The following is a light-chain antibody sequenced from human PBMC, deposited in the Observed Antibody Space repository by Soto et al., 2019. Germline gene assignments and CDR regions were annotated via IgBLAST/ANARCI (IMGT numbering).Light chain of an antibody. CDR2: EGS. Sequence: QSVLTQPASVSGSPGQSITISCTGTSSDVGSYNLVSWYQQHPGKAPKLMIYEGSKRPSGVSNRFSGSKSGNSASLTISGLQAEDEADYYCCSYADSSRTLVFGGGTKLTVL. J-gene: IGLJ2*01. CDR3: CSYADSSRTLV. V-gene: IGLV2-23*01. CDR1: SSDVGSYNL.